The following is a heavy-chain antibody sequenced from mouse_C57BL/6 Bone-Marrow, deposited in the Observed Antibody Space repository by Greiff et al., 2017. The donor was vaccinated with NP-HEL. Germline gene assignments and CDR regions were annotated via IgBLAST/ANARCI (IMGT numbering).Heavy chain of an antibody. CDR3: ASPGIYYGNYDY. D-gene: IGHD2-1*01. V-gene: IGHV1-81*01. Sequence: QVQLQQPGAELVKPGASVKLSCKASGYTFTSYGISWVKQRTGQGLEWIGEIYPRSGNTYYNEKFKGKATLTADKSSSTAYMELRSLTSEDSAVYFCASPGIYYGNYDYWGQGTTLTVSS. CDR2: IYPRSGNT. J-gene: IGHJ2*01. CDR1: GYTFTSYG.